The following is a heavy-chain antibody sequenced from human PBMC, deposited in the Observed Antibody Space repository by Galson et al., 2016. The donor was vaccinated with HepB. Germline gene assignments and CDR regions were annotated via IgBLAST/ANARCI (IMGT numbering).Heavy chain of an antibody. D-gene: IGHD2-15*01. CDR2: ISNDGSDK. V-gene: IGHV3-30*04. CDR1: GFTFSSYA. Sequence: SLRLSCAASGFTFSSYAMHWVRQAPGKGLEWVAVISNDGSDKYYPDSVKGRFTISRDNAKNSMYLQMNSLRDEDTAVYYCARVGSARRGGMDVWGQGTTVTVSS. CDR3: ARVGSARRGGMDV. J-gene: IGHJ6*02.